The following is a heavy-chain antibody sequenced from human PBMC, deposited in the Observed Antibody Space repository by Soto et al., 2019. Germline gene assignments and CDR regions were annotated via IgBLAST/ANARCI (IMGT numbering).Heavy chain of an antibody. Sequence: QVQLQESGPGLVKPSETLSLTCTVSGGSFTNYYWSWIRQPPGKGMAWIGYIYYNGNTHYNPSLKSRVTMSVDTAKNQFSLNLSSVTAADTSVYYCARALRGDYWGQGTLVTVSS. CDR2: IYYNGNT. V-gene: IGHV4-59*01. CDR1: GGSFTNYY. CDR3: ARALRGDY. D-gene: IGHD3-10*01. J-gene: IGHJ4*02.